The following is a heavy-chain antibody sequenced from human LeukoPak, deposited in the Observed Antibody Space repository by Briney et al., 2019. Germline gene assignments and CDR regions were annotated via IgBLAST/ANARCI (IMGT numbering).Heavy chain of an antibody. CDR1: GYAFSTYD. J-gene: IGHJ6*03. V-gene: IGHV1-8*03. CDR2: MNPNSGNT. CDR3: ARAPPIVVVPAAIRGVYYMDV. Sequence: ASVKVSCKASGYAFSTYDINWVRQATGQGLEWMGWMNPNSGNTGYAQKFQGRVTITRNTSISTAYMELSSLRSEDTAVYYCARAPPIVVVPAAIRGVYYMDVWGKGTTVTVSS. D-gene: IGHD2-2*02.